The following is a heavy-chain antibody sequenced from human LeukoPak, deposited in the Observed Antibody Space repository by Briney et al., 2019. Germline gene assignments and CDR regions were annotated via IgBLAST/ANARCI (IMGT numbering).Heavy chain of an antibody. Sequence: GGSLRLSCAASGFTFTSYDMHWVRQAPGKGLEWVALIWYDGSNTYYTDSVRGRITISRDNSKSTLYLQMNSLRAEDTAIYYCAGDRKSGNFLGEFDHWGLGTLVTVSS. J-gene: IGHJ5*02. D-gene: IGHD1-26*01. CDR3: AGDRKSGNFLGEFDH. CDR1: GFTFTSYD. V-gene: IGHV3-33*01. CDR2: IWYDGSNT.